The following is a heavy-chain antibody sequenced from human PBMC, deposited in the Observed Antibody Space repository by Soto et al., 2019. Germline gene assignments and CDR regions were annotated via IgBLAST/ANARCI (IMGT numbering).Heavy chain of an antibody. D-gene: IGHD4-17*01. CDR2: IYYSGST. CDR1: GGSISSYY. J-gene: IGHJ4*02. CDR3: ARRYGVYFDY. Sequence: SETLSLTCTVSGGSISSYYWSWIRQPPGKGLEWIGYIYYSGSTNYNPSPKSRVTISVDTSKNQFSLKLSSVTAADTAVYYCARRYGVYFDYWGQGTLVTVSS. V-gene: IGHV4-59*08.